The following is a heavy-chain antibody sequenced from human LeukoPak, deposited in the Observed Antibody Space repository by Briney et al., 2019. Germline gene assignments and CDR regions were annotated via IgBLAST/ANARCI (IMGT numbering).Heavy chain of an antibody. V-gene: IGHV4-34*01. CDR2: INHSGST. D-gene: IGHD1-26*01. J-gene: IGHJ4*02. CDR1: GGSFSGYY. CDR3: ARGPARVGATPLDY. Sequence: SETLSLTCAVYGGSFSGYYWSWIRQPPGKGLEWIGEINHSGSTNYNPSLKSRVTISVDTSKNQFSLKLRSVTAADTAVYYCARGPARVGATPLDYWGQGTLVTVSS.